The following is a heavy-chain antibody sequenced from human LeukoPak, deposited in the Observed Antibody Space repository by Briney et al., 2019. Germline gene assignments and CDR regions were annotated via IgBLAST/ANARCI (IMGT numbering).Heavy chain of an antibody. J-gene: IGHJ4*02. Sequence: SETLSLTCTVSGGSITSYYWSWIRQPPGKGLEWIGYINYSGFTKYNPSVKSRITLSVDTPKNQFSLNLTSVTAADTAIYYCARHVKIPVAGFDYWGQVTPVTVSS. CDR2: INYSGFT. V-gene: IGHV4-59*08. CDR1: GGSITSYY. CDR3: ARHVKIPVAGFDY. D-gene: IGHD6-19*01.